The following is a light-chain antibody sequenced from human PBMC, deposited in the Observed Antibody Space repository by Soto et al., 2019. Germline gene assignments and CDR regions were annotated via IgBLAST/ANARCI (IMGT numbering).Light chain of an antibody. J-gene: IGKJ1*01. CDR3: QKYNNCPRT. CDR1: QRVSSN. CDR2: GAS. Sequence: EIVMTQSPATLSVSPGERATLSCRASQRVSSNLAWYQPKPGQAPRLLIYGASTRATGIPARVSGSGSGTEFTLTINSLQSEDFAVYYCQKYNNCPRTFGQGTKVEIK. V-gene: IGKV3-15*01.